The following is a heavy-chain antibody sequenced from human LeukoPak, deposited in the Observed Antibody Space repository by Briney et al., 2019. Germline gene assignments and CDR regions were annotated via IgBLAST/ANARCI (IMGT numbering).Heavy chain of an antibody. Sequence: GGSLRLSCAASGFTFSSYAMSWVRQAPGKGLEWVSAISGSGGSTYYADSVKGRFTISRDNSKNTLYLQMNSLRAEDTTVYYCAKYYGSGSYGYYYYMDVWGKGTTVTVSS. J-gene: IGHJ6*03. V-gene: IGHV3-23*01. CDR2: ISGSGGST. D-gene: IGHD3-10*01. CDR3: AKYYGSGSYGYYYYMDV. CDR1: GFTFSSYA.